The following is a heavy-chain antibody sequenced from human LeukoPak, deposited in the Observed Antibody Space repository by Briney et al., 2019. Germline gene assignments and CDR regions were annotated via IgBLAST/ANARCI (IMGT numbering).Heavy chain of an antibody. D-gene: IGHD2-15*01. V-gene: IGHV3-53*01. CDR2: IYSGDNT. J-gene: IGHJ3*02. CDR3: ARDTGSGYCSGGRCRGAFDI. Sequence: GGSLRLSCAASGFSVGRNYMTWVRQAPGKGLEWVSVIYSGDNTYYADSVKGRFTISRDTPKNVLNLQMNSLRAEDTAVYYCARDTGSGYCSGGRCRGAFDIWGQGTMVTVSS. CDR1: GFSVGRNY.